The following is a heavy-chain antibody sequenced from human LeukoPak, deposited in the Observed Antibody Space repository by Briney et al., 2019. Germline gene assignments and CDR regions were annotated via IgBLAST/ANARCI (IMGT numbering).Heavy chain of an antibody. CDR2: IRSKADNYAT. V-gene: IGHV3-73*01. CDR3: ARGVVGATFYMDV. D-gene: IGHD1-26*01. Sequence: PGGSLRLSCAASGFTFSRSAMRWVRQASGKGLEWVGRIRSKADNYATAYAASVKGRFTISRDDSENTAYLQMNSLKTEDTAVYYCARGVVGATFYMDVWGKGTTVTVSS. CDR1: GFTFSRSA. J-gene: IGHJ6*03.